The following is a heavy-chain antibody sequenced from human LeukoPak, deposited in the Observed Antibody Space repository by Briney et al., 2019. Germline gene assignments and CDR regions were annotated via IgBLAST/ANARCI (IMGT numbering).Heavy chain of an antibody. CDR1: GFTSTRYW. D-gene: IGHD2-21*02. CDR3: ARVTYCGGDCFAFDI. V-gene: IGHV3-74*01. Sequence: GGSLRLSCAASGFTSTRYWMHWVRQAPGKGLVWVSRINIAGYRTTYADSVKGRFTISIDNAKNTLYLQMNSLRAEDTAVYYCARVTYCGGDCFAFDIWGQGTMVTVSS. J-gene: IGHJ3*02. CDR2: INIAGYRT.